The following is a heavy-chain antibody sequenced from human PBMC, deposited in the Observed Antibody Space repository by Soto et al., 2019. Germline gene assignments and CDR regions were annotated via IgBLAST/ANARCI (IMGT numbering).Heavy chain of an antibody. CDR1: GFSFSNYA. CDR2: ISGSSSNI. D-gene: IGHD1-26*01. J-gene: IGHJ2*01. V-gene: IGHV3-48*01. Sequence: EVQLVESGGGLVQPGGSLRLSCAASGFSFSNYAMDWVRQAPGKGLEWVSYISGSSSNIRYADSVKGRFTISRDSAKSSVYLQMNSLRADDTAVYYCARDPSRGSDWARYLDLWGRGTLVTVSS. CDR3: ARDPSRGSDWARYLDL.